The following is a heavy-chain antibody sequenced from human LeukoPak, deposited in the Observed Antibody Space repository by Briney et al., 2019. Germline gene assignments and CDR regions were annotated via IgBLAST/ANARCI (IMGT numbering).Heavy chain of an antibody. V-gene: IGHV4-59*01. D-gene: IGHD3-22*01. CDR1: GGSFSGYY. CDR2: IYYSGST. Sequence: TSETLSLTCAVYGGSFSGYYWSWIRQPPGKGLEWIGYIYYSGSTNYNPSLKSRVTISVDTSKNQFSLKLSSVTAADTAVYYCARDIKYYDSSGYYDYWGQGTLVTVSS. J-gene: IGHJ4*02. CDR3: ARDIKYYDSSGYYDY.